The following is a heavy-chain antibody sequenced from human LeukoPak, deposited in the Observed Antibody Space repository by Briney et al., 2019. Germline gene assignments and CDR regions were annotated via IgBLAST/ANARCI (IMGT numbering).Heavy chain of an antibody. CDR2: VNPSGST. D-gene: IGHD3-9*01. Sequence: KPSETLSLTCAVFGGSFNGYYWSWIRQSPGRGLDWIGEVNPSGSTNYNPSFKSRVTISVDTSKNQFSLKLSSVTAADTAVYYCARRNYDILTGSDYWGQGTLVTVSS. CDR1: GGSFNGYY. J-gene: IGHJ4*02. V-gene: IGHV4-34*01. CDR3: ARRNYDILTGSDY.